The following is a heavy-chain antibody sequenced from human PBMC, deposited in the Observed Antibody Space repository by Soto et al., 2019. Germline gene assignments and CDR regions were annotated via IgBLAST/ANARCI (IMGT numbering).Heavy chain of an antibody. CDR2: INHSGSA. CDR1: GGSFSGYY. V-gene: IGHV4-34*01. D-gene: IGHD3-3*01. Sequence: SETLSLTCAVYGGSFSGYYWSWIRQPPGKGLEWIGEINHSGSANYNPSLKSRVTISVDTSKNQFSLKLSSVTAADTAVYYCARSLRFLEWLDDAFDIWGQGTIVTVSS. J-gene: IGHJ3*02. CDR3: ARSLRFLEWLDDAFDI.